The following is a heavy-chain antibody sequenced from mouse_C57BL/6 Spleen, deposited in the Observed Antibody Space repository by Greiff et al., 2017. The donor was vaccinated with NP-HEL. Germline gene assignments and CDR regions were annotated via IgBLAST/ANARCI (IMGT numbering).Heavy chain of an antibody. CDR1: GFTFSSYA. V-gene: IGHV5-4*01. J-gene: IGHJ3*01. CDR3: ASDRNLIYLGYDGGAWFAY. Sequence: EVQGVESGGGLVKPGGSLKLSCAASGFTFSSYAMSWVRQTPEKRLEWVATISDGGSYTYYPDNVTGRFTISRDNAKNNLYLQMIHLQSEDTAMFFFASDRNLIYLGYDGGAWFAYWGQGTLVTVSA. D-gene: IGHD2-2*01. CDR2: ISDGGSYT.